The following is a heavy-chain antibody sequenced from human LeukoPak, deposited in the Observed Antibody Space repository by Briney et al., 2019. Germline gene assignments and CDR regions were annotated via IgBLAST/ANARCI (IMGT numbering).Heavy chain of an antibody. V-gene: IGHV3-23*01. CDR1: GFTFTNYA. Sequence: GGSLRLSCAASGFTFTNYAMSWVRQAPGKGLEWVSVISGGGDRAYYAASVKGRFTISRDFSNNTVYLQINSLRADDTAVYYCAKDYCSGGTCYLDNWGQGTLVTVSS. CDR2: ISGGGDRA. D-gene: IGHD2-15*01. CDR3: AKDYCSGGTCYLDN. J-gene: IGHJ4*02.